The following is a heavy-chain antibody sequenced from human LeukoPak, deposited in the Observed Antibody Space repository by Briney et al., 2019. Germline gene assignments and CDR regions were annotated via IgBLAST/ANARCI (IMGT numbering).Heavy chain of an antibody. CDR2: IYPGDSDT. CDR3: ARLVVPVMYYFDY. J-gene: IGHJ4*02. Sequence: GESLKISCSGSGYSFTSYWICWVRQMPGKGQEWMGIIYPGDSDTRYSPSFQGQVTISADTSISPAYLQWSSLKASDTAMYYCARLVVPVMYYFDYWGQGTLVTVSS. D-gene: IGHD2-2*01. V-gene: IGHV5-51*01. CDR1: GYSFTSYW.